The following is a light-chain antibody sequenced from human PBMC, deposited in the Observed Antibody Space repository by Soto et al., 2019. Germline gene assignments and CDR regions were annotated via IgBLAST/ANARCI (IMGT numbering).Light chain of an antibody. V-gene: IGLV1-40*01. CDR1: SSNIGAGYD. J-gene: IGLJ2*01. CDR2: GNS. CDR3: QYYDSSLSGHLV. Sequence: QSVLTQPPSVSGAPGQRVTISCTGSSSNIGAGYDVHWYQQLPGTAPKLLIYGNSNRPSGVPDRFSGSKSGTSASLAITGLQAEDEDAYYCQYYDSSLSGHLVFGGGTKLTVL.